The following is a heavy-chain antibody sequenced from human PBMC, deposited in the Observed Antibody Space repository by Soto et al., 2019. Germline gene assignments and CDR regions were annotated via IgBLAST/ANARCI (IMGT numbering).Heavy chain of an antibody. CDR1: GGSFSGYY. CDR2: INHSGST. CDR3: ARGRAGHYDFWSGYSTRGAYNWFDP. Sequence: QVQLQQWGAGLLKPSETLSLTCAVYGGSFSGYYWSWIRQPPGKGLEWIGEINHSGSTNYNPSLKSRVTISVDTSKNQFSLKLSSVPAADTAVYYCARGRAGHYDFWSGYSTRGAYNWFDPWGQGTLVTVSS. J-gene: IGHJ5*02. V-gene: IGHV4-34*01. D-gene: IGHD3-3*01.